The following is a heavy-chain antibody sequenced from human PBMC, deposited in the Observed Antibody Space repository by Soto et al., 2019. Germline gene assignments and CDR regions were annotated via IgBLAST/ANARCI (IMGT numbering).Heavy chain of an antibody. CDR2: ILYTGNT. V-gene: IGHV4-59*02. CDR1: GASVSSYY. CDR3: ARAAYGSGSYYAPYYYYAMEV. J-gene: IGHJ6*02. Sequence: SETLSLTCTVSGASVSSYYWSWIRQPPGKGLEWLGYILYTGNTNYNPSLKSRVTMSVDTSKNQVSLKLSAVTAADTAVYFCARAAYGSGSYYAPYYYYAMEVWGQGTTVTVSS. D-gene: IGHD3-10*01.